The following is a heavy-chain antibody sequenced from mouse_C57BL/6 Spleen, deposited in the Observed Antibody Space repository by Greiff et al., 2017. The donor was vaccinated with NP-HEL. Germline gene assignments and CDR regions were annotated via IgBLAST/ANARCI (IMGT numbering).Heavy chain of an antibody. CDR2: ISSGSSTI. CDR1: GFTFSDYG. CDR3: ARSWDYGSSFYYCDY. Sequence: DVMLVESGGGLVKPGGSLKLSCAASGFTFSDYGMHWVRQAPEKGLEWVAYISSGSSTIYYADTVKGRFTISRDNAKNTLFLQMTSLRSEDTAMYYWARSWDYGSSFYYCDYWGQGTTLTVSS. V-gene: IGHV5-17*01. J-gene: IGHJ2*01. D-gene: IGHD1-1*01.